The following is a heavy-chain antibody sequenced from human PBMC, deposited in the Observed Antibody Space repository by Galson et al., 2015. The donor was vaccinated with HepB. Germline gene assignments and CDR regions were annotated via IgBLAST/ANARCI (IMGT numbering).Heavy chain of an antibody. V-gene: IGHV3-23*01. D-gene: IGHD5-12*01. CDR1: GFTFTRYA. CDR2: ITSSGGNT. CDR3: AKGGIASTSGYATWYFDL. Sequence: SLRLSCAVTGFTFTRYAMTWVRQAPGKGLEWVSSITSSGGNTYYTDSVKGRFTISSHNSKNTLYLQINSLRPEDTAVYYCAKGGIASTSGYATWYFDLWGRGTLVTVSS. J-gene: IGHJ2*01.